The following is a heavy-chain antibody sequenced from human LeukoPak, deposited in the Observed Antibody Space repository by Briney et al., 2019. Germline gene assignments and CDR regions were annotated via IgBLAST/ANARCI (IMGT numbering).Heavy chain of an antibody. CDR2: TYYRSNWYN. CDR1: GDSVSSNIAA. Sequence: SQTLSLTCVISGDSVSSNIAAWNWIRQSPSRGLEWLGRTYYRSNWYNDYAVSVKSRITINADTSNNQFSLQLNSVTPEDTAVYYCARDRFAKTHTFDIWGQGTMVTVSS. V-gene: IGHV6-1*01. CDR3: ARDRFAKTHTFDI. D-gene: IGHD3-10*01. J-gene: IGHJ3*02.